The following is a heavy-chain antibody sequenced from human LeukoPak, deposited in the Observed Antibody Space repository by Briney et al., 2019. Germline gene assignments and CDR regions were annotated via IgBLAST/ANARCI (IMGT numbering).Heavy chain of an antibody. V-gene: IGHV3-7*01. J-gene: IGHJ4*02. Sequence: GGSLRLSCAASGFTFSSYWMHWVRQAPGKGLEWVANIKQDGSEKYYVDSVKGRFTISRDNSKNTLYLQMNSLRAEDTAVYYCARDGGKSGSQVDYWGQGTLVTVSS. D-gene: IGHD3-22*01. CDR1: GFTFSSYW. CDR2: IKQDGSEK. CDR3: ARDGGKSGSQVDY.